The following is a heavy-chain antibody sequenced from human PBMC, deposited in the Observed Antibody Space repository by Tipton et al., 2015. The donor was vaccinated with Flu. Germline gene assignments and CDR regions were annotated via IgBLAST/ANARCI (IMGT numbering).Heavy chain of an antibody. D-gene: IGHD4-11*01. V-gene: IGHV4-38-2*01. CDR1: GDSISSDYY. CDR3: ARRTFSNYVSEPKNWFDV. J-gene: IGHJ5*02. Sequence: TLSLTCAVSGDSISSDYYWGWIRQFPGKGLEWIGNICPGSPYYNPSLRSRVTMSIDRSNVQFSLRLTSVTAADTAVYFCARRTFSNYVSEPKNWFDVWGQGTLVTVSS. CDR2: ICPGSP.